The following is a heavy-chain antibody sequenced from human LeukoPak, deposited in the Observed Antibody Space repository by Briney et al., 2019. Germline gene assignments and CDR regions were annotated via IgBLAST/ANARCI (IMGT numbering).Heavy chain of an antibody. CDR3: ARDTRGYYDSSGPTDY. CDR2: IIPILGIA. J-gene: IGHJ4*02. CDR1: GGTFSSYA. V-gene: IGHV1-69*04. D-gene: IGHD3-22*01. Sequence: SVKVSCKASGGTFSSYAISWVRQAPGQGLEWMGRIIPILGIADYAQKFQGRVTITADKSTSTAYMELSSLRSEDTAVYYCARDTRGYYDSSGPTDYWGQGTLVTVSS.